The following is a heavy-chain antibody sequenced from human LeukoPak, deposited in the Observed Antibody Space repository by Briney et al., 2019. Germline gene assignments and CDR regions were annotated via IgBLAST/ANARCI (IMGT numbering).Heavy chain of an antibody. CDR2: INTNTGNP. Sequence: GASVKVSCKVSGYTLTELSMHWVRQAPGQGLEWMGWINTNTGNPTYAQGFTGRFVFSLDTSVSTAYLQISSLKAEDTAVYYCARDGGRAAAGYYYYGMDVWGQGTTVTVSS. CDR1: GYTLTELS. D-gene: IGHD6-13*01. J-gene: IGHJ6*02. CDR3: ARDGGRAAAGYYYYGMDV. V-gene: IGHV7-4-1*02.